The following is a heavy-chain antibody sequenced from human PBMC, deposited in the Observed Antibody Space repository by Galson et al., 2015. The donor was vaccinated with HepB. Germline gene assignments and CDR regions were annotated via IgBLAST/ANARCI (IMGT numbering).Heavy chain of an antibody. D-gene: IGHD2-15*01. J-gene: IGHJ4*02. CDR1: GFPVTDNY. CDR3: ASSYCTGGSCYFDD. V-gene: IGHV3-53*01. Sequence: SLRLSCAVSGFPVTDNYMSWVRQAPGKGLEWLSVIYNDGTTEYAESLKGRFTISRDNSKNTVFLQLNSLRVEDTAVYYCASSYCTGGSCYFDDGGQGTLLTVSS. CDR2: IYNDGTT.